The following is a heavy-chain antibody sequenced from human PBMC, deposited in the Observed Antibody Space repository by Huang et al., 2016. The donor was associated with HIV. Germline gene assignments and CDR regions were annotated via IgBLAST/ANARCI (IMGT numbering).Heavy chain of an antibody. V-gene: IGHV1-8*01. D-gene: IGHD3-10*01. CDR2: MNPKSGNV. Sequence: QIQLAQSGAEVKKPGASVKVSCKASGYTFTNYDINWVRQASGQGREWMGGMNPKSGNVGYTKKFQGRVAMLRNSSINTSYLEVTSLTSEDTAVYYCARGFGINYNHEAFDVWGQGTMVTVSS. J-gene: IGHJ3*01. CDR3: ARGFGINYNHEAFDV. CDR1: GYTFTNYD.